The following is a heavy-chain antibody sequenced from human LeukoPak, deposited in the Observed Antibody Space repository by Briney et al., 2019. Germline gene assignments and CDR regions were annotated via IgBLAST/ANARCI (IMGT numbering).Heavy chain of an antibody. Sequence: PGGSLRLSCAASGFTFSSYEMNWVRQPPGKGLEWIGEIYHSGSTNYNPSLKSRVTMSVDKSKNQFSLKLSSVTAADTAVYYCARSITVIVVAKDAFDIWGQGTMVTVSS. D-gene: IGHD3-22*01. CDR3: ARSITVIVVAKDAFDI. J-gene: IGHJ3*02. CDR2: IYHSGST. CDR1: GFTFSSYEM. V-gene: IGHV4-4*02.